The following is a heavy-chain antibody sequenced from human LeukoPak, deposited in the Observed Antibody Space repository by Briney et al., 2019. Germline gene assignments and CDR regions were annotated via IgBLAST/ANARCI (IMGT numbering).Heavy chain of an antibody. D-gene: IGHD4-17*01. J-gene: IGHJ4*02. V-gene: IGHV1-2*02. CDR1: GYTFNDYF. Sequence: GASVKVSCKISGYTFNDYFIHRVRQAPGQGLEWMGWTSPKSGDRKCPQKFRGRVNMTRDTSISKVYMELDRLTFDDTAVYFCARDNYGTLDYWGQGTLVTVSS. CDR3: ARDNYGTLDY. CDR2: TSPKSGDR.